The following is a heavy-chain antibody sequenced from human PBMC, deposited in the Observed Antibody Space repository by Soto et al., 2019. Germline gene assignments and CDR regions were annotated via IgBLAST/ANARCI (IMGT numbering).Heavy chain of an antibody. J-gene: IGHJ6*02. CDR3: ARVIGYYYHMDV. CDR2: IIPIFGTT. Sequence: ASVKVSCKASGGTFSSYAISWVRQAPGQGLEWMGGIIPIFGTTNYAQKLQGRVTMTTDTSTSTAYMELRSLRSDDTAVYYCARVIGYYYHMDVWGQGTTVTVSS. D-gene: IGHD3-22*01. V-gene: IGHV1-69*05. CDR1: GGTFSSYA.